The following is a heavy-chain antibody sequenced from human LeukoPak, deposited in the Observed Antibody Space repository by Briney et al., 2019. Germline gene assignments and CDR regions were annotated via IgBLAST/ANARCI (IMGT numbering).Heavy chain of an antibody. J-gene: IGHJ5*02. V-gene: IGHV4-39*07. CDR2: IYYSGST. D-gene: IGHD6-13*01. CDR3: ARDPESSSWSRGTRNWFDP. Sequence: SETLSLTCTVSGGSISSGSYYWGWIRQPPGKGLEWIGSIYYSGSTYYNPSLKSRVTISVDTSKNQFSLKLSSVTAADTAVYYCARDPESSSWSRGTRNWFDPWGQGTLVTVSS. CDR1: GGSISSGSYY.